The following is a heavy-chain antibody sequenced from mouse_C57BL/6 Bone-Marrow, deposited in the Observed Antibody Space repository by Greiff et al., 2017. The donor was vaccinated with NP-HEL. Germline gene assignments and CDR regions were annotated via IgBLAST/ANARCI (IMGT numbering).Heavy chain of an antibody. Sequence: EVQGVESGAELVRPGASVKLSCTASGFNIKDDYMHWVKQRPEQGLEWIGWIDPENGDTEYASKFQGKATITADTSSNTAYLQLSSLTSEDTAVYYCTKSYWYFDVWGTGTTVTVSS. J-gene: IGHJ1*03. CDR3: TKSYWYFDV. CDR2: IDPENGDT. V-gene: IGHV14-4*01. CDR1: GFNIKDDY.